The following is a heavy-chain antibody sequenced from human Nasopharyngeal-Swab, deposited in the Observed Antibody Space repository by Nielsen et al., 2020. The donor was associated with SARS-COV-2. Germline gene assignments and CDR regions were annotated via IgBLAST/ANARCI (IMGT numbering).Heavy chain of an antibody. Sequence: ASVKVSCKASGYTFTSYYMHWVRQAPGHGLEWMGIINPSGGSTSYAQKFQGRVTMTRDTSTSTVYMELSSLRSEDTAVYYCARVLLWFGEGRGGSAFEIWGQGTMVTVSS. CDR3: ARVLLWFGEGRGGSAFEI. CDR1: GYTFTSYY. CDR2: INPSGGST. J-gene: IGHJ3*02. V-gene: IGHV1-46*01. D-gene: IGHD3-10*01.